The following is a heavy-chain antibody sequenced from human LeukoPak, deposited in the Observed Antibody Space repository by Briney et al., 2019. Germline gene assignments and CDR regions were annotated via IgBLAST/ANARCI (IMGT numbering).Heavy chain of an antibody. CDR2: GDNRGGT. CDR3: AKNGQSGFSFDP. D-gene: IGHD5-12*01. V-gene: IGHV4-34*01. J-gene: IGHJ5*02. Sequence: SETLSLTCAVYGGFFYGSYWSWIRHLPGKGLEWIGEGDNRGGTKYNPSLKSRVTISADTSKNQFSLNLNFLTAADTGVYYCAKNGQSGFSFDPWGQGTLVTVSS. CDR1: GGFFYGSY.